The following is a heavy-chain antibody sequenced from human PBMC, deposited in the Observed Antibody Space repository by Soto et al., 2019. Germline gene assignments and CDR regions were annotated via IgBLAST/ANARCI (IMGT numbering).Heavy chain of an antibody. CDR1: GGSISSSSYY. D-gene: IGHD3-10*01. V-gene: IGHV4-39*01. J-gene: IGHJ4*02. CDR3: ARHKGSGSSVFDY. Sequence: SETLSLTCTVSGGSISSSSYYWGWIRQPPGKGLEWIGSIYYSGSTYYNPSLKSRVTISVDTSKNQFSLKLSSVTAADTAVYYGARHKGSGSSVFDYWGQGSLVTVSS. CDR2: IYYSGST.